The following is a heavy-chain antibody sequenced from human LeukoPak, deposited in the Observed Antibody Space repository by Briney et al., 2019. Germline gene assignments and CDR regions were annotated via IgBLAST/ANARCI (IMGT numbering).Heavy chain of an antibody. CDR2: IYYSGST. Sequence: TSETLSLTCTVSGGSISSYYWSWIRQPPGKGLEWIGYIYYSGSTNYNPSLKSRVTISVDTSKNQFSLKLSSVTAADTAVYYCARGVLWFGELFGAFDIWGQGTMVTVSS. V-gene: IGHV4-59*01. D-gene: IGHD3-10*01. J-gene: IGHJ3*02. CDR3: ARGVLWFGELFGAFDI. CDR1: GGSISSYY.